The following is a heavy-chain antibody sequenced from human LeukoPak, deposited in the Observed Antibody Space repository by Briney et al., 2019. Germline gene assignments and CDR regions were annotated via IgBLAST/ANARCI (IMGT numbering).Heavy chain of an antibody. CDR3: ARLSVPGYYFDY. V-gene: IGHV4-59*08. CDR2: IYYSGST. D-gene: IGHD1-14*01. J-gene: IGHJ4*02. CDR1: GGSISSYY. Sequence: SETLSLTCTVSGGSISSYYWSWIRQPPGKRLEWIGYIYYSGSTNQNPSLKSRVTISVDTPKNQFSLKLSSVTAADTAVYYCARLSVPGYYFDYWGQGTLVTVSS.